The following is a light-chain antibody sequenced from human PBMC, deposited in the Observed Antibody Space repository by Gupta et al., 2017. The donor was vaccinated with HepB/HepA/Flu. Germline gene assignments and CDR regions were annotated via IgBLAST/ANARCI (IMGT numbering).Light chain of an antibody. CDR1: RWGDKY. V-gene: IGLV3-1*01. J-gene: IGLJ2*01. CDR2: EAI. CDR3: QAWDNGAVI. Sequence: ELPQPPSVSVSPRQPARITCSGGRWGDKYPSWYQTKPGQSPVLVMYEAIKRPSGIPDRFSGAKSGSTATLTISETQARDEAVYFCQAWDNGAVIFGGGTKLTVL.